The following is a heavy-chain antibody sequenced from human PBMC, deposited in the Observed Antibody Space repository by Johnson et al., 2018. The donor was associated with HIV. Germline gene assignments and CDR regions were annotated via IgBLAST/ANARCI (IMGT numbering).Heavy chain of an antibody. CDR3: ATIWPGNFAFDI. V-gene: IGHV3-66*02. D-gene: IGHD2-2*02. J-gene: IGHJ3*02. CDR2: IYSGGST. Sequence: VQLVESGGGLVQPGGSLRLSCAASGFTVSSNYMSWVRQAPGKGLDWVSVIYSGGSTYYADSVKGRFSISRDNSKNTVYLQMHSLRPEDTAVYYCATIWPGNFAFDIWGQGTVVTVSS. CDR1: GFTVSSNY.